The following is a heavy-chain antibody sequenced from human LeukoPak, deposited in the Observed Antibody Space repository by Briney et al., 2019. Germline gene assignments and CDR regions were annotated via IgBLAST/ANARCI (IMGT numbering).Heavy chain of an antibody. CDR1: GGTFSSYA. CDR3: ARGFPPYGDYGDY. V-gene: IGHV1-69*05. D-gene: IGHD4-17*01. J-gene: IGHJ4*02. Sequence: SVKVSCKASGGTFSSYAISWVRQAPGQGLEWMGGIIPIFGTANYAQKLQGRVTMTTDTSTSTAYMELRSLRSDDTAVYYCARGFPPYGDYGDYWGQGTLVTVSS. CDR2: IIPIFGTA.